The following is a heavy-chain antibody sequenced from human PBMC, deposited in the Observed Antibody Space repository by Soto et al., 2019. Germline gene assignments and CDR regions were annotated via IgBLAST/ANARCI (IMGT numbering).Heavy chain of an antibody. D-gene: IGHD3-10*01. J-gene: IGHJ6*02. CDR2: ISGSGGST. Sequence: EVQLLESGGGLVQPGGSLRLSCAASGFTFSSYAMSWVRQAPGKGLEWVSAISGSGGSTYYADSVKGRFTISRDNSKNTLYLQRNSLRAEDTAVYYWASSWGGAFGDAEPYYYYGMDVWGQGTTVTVSS. CDR3: ASSWGGAFGDAEPYYYYGMDV. V-gene: IGHV3-23*01. CDR1: GFTFSSYA.